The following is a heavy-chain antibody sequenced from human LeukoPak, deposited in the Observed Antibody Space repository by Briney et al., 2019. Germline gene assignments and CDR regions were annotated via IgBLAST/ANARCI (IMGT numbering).Heavy chain of an antibody. CDR3: AGIDDYGDPSRAFDI. Sequence: PGGSLRLSCAASGFTFSTYSMNWVRQAPGKGLEWVSSISSSSSYIHYADSVKGRFTISRDNAKNSLFLQMNSLRAEDTAVYYCAGIDDYGDPSRAFDIWGQATMVTHPS. D-gene: IGHD4-17*01. V-gene: IGHV3-21*01. CDR1: GFTFSTYS. CDR2: ISSSSSYI. J-gene: IGHJ3*02.